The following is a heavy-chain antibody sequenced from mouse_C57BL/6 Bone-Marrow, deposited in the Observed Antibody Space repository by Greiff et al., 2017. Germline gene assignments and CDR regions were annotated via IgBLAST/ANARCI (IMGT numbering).Heavy chain of an antibody. J-gene: IGHJ1*03. CDR1: GYAFSSSW. V-gene: IGHV1-82*01. Sequence: VQLKQSGPELVKPGASVKISCKASGYAFSSSWMNWVKQRPGKGLEWIGRIYPGDGDTNYNGKFKGTATLTADQSSSTAYMQLSSLTSEDSAVYFCARSYHDVWGTGTTVTVSS. CDR2: IYPGDGDT. D-gene: IGHD2-10*01. CDR3: ARSYHDV.